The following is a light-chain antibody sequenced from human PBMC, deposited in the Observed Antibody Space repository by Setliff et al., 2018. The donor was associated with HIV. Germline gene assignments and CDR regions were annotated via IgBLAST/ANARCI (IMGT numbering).Light chain of an antibody. CDR1: SSDVGGYNY. V-gene: IGLV2-14*01. CDR3: SSYTSSSTYI. J-gene: IGLJ1*01. CDR2: EVS. Sequence: QSVLTQPASVSGPPGQSITISCTGTSSDVGGYNYVSWYQHHPGKAPKLIIYEVSNRPSGLSNRFSGSKSGNTASLTISGLQAEDEADYYCSSYTSSSTYIFGTGTKVTVL.